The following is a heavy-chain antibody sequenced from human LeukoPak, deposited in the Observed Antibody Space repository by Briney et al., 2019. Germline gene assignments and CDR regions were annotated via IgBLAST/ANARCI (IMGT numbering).Heavy chain of an antibody. J-gene: IGHJ4*02. V-gene: IGHV3-74*01. CDR3: AGDILTGYSFDY. D-gene: IGHD3-9*01. Sequence: GGSLILSCAASGFTFSSYWMHWVRQAPGKGLVWVSRINSDGSSTSYADSVKGRFTISRDNAKNTLYLQMNSLRAEDTAVYYCAGDILTGYSFDYWGQGTLVTVSS. CDR1: GFTFSSYW. CDR2: INSDGSST.